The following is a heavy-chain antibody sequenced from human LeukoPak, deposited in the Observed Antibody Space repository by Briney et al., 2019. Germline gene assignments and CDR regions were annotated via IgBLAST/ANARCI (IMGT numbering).Heavy chain of an antibody. CDR1: GGTFSSYT. J-gene: IGHJ4*02. D-gene: IGHD2-15*01. V-gene: IGHV1-69*04. CDR2: IIPILGIA. Sequence: ASVKVSCKASGGTFSSYTISWVRQAPGQGLEWMGRIIPILGIANYAQKFQGRVTITADKSRSTAYMELSSLRSEDTAVYYCAGDGGGCSGGSCYADYWGQGTLVTVSS. CDR3: AGDGGGCSGGSCYADY.